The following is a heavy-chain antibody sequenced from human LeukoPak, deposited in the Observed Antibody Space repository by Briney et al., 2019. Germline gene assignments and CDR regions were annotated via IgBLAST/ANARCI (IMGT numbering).Heavy chain of an antibody. J-gene: IGHJ3*02. V-gene: IGHV3-23*01. CDR1: GFTFSSYA. CDR3: AKDRYYDILTGYPSDAFDI. CDR2: ISGSGGST. Sequence: PGGSLRLSCAASGFTFSSYAMSWVRQAPGKGLEWVSAISGSGGSTYYAGSVKGRFTISRDNSKNTLYPQMNSLRAEDTAVYYCAKDRYYDILTGYPSDAFDIWGQGTMVTVSS. D-gene: IGHD3-9*01.